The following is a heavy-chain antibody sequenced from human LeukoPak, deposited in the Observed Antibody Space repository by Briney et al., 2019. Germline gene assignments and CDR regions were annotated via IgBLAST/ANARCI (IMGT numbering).Heavy chain of an antibody. CDR1: GYTFTSYG. CDR3: PREIGATDSVGVY. V-gene: IGHV1-18*01. J-gene: IGHJ4*02. D-gene: IGHD5-12*01. Sequence: ASVKVSCNASGYTFTSYGISWVRQAPGQGLEWMGWISAYNGNTNYAQKLQGRVTMTTDTSTSTDYMELRSLRSDDTAVYYCPREIGATDSVGVYWGQGTLVTVSS. CDR2: ISAYNGNT.